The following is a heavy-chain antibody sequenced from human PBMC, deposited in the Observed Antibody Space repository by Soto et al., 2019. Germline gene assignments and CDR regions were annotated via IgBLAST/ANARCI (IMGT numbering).Heavy chain of an antibody. CDR3: ARGSTPDYGSGSYTEFDY. CDR2: INHSGST. J-gene: IGHJ4*02. V-gene: IGHV4-34*01. Sequence: SETLSLTCAVYGGSFSGYYWSWIRQPPGKGLEWIGEINHSGSTNYNPSLKSRVTISVDTSKNHFSLKLSSVTAADTAVYYCARGSTPDYGSGSYTEFDYWGQGTLVTVSS. CDR1: GGSFSGYY. D-gene: IGHD3-10*01.